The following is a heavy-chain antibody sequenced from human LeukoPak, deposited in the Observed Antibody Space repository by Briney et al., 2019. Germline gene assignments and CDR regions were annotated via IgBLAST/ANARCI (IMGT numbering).Heavy chain of an antibody. Sequence: PGRSLRLSCTASGFTFSNYGMHWVRQAPGKGLEWVAVISYDGSNEYYADSVKGRFTISRDNSNNMVFLQMNSLTVEDTALYYCAGGQMFTSGGFDNWGQGTLVTVSS. CDR2: ISYDGSNE. CDR1: GFTFSNYG. V-gene: IGHV3-30*03. J-gene: IGHJ4*02. D-gene: IGHD6-19*01. CDR3: AGGQMFTSGGFDN.